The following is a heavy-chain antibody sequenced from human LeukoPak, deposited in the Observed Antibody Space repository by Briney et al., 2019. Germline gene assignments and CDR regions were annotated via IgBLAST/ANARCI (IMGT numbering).Heavy chain of an antibody. V-gene: IGHV3-30*04. CDR1: GFTFSSYA. D-gene: IGHD6-13*01. CDR3: ARDEFIWGIAAAGTRVFDY. Sequence: GGSLRLSCAASGFTFSSYAMHWVRQAPGKGLEGVAVISYDGSNKYYADSVKGRFTISRDNSKNTLYLQMNSLRAEDTAVYYCARDEFIWGIAAAGTRVFDYWGQGTLVTVSS. J-gene: IGHJ4*02. CDR2: ISYDGSNK.